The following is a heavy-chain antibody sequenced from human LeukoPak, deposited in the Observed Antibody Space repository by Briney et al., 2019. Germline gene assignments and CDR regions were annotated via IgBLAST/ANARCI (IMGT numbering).Heavy chain of an antibody. J-gene: IGHJ6*02. V-gene: IGHV4-61*02. Sequence: SETLSLTCTVSGGSITSSSYYWSWIRQPAGKGLEWIGRIYTSGSTNYNPSLKSRVTMSVDTSKNQFSLKLSSVTAADTAVYYCARDVPIRQQLVFSYYYYYGMDVWGQGTTVTVSS. CDR3: ARDVPIRQQLVFSYYYYYGMDV. CDR1: GGSITSSSYY. D-gene: IGHD6-13*01. CDR2: IYTSGST.